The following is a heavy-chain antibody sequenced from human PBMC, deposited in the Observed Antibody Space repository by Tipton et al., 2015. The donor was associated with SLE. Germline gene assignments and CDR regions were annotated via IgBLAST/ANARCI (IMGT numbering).Heavy chain of an antibody. CDR3: ARDRSAVKGDALDI. V-gene: IGHV1-18*01. CDR1: GYTFTSYG. Sequence: QLVQSGAEVKKPGASVKVSCKASGYTFTSYGISWVRQAPGQGLEWMGWISAYNGDTNYAQKVQGRVTMTTDKSTSTAYMELRSLRSDDTAVYYCARDRSAVKGDALDIWGQGTMVTVSS. J-gene: IGHJ3*02. CDR2: ISAYNGDT.